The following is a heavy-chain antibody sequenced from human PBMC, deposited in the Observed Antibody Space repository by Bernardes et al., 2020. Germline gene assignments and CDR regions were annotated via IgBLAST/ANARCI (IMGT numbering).Heavy chain of an antibody. D-gene: IGHD6-13*01. J-gene: IGHJ3*02. CDR3: ATDPARIAAANRGAFDI. CDR1: GYTLTELS. CDR2: FDPEDGET. Sequence: ASVKVSCKVSGYTLTELSMHWVRQAPGKGLEWMGGFDPEDGETIYAQKFQGRVTMTEDTSTDTAYMELSSLRSEDTAVYYCATDPARIAAANRGAFDIWGQGTMVTVSS. V-gene: IGHV1-24*01.